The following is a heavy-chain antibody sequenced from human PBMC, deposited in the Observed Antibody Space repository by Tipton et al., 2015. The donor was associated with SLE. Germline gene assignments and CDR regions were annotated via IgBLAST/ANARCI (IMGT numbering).Heavy chain of an antibody. J-gene: IGHJ3*02. CDR1: GGSISSGSYY. D-gene: IGHD2-2*03. Sequence: TLSLTCTVSGGSISSGSYYWSWTRQPAGKGLEWIGYIYTSGSTNYNPSLKSRVTISVDTSKNQFSLKLSSVTAADTAVYYCARVAGWIEDAFDIWGQGTMVTVSS. CDR3: ARVAGWIEDAFDI. CDR2: IYTSGST. V-gene: IGHV4-61*09.